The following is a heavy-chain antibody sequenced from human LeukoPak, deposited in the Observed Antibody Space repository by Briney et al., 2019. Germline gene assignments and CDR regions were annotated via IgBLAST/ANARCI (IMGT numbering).Heavy chain of an antibody. Sequence: GGSLRLSCAASGFSFHSYAMTWVRQSPGGGLEWVAGISGSSVSTHYADSVKGRFTISRDNSKNTLFLQLNSLRAEDTAVYYCIKGWGSGSIWGQGTLVTVSS. CDR2: ISGSSVST. CDR1: GFSFHSYA. V-gene: IGHV3-23*01. CDR3: IKGWGSGSI. D-gene: IGHD6-19*01. J-gene: IGHJ1*01.